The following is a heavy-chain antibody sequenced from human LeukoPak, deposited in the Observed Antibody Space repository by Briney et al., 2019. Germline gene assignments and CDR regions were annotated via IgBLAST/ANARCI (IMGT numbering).Heavy chain of an antibody. Sequence: GRSLRLSCAASGFTFNFFSMYWVRQSPGKGLEWVAVISYYATNEYYADSVKGRFTISRDDSKSTLYLQMNSRRAEDTAVYYCVRDFASGSYYNLFDYWGQGTLVTVSS. CDR3: VRDFASGSYYNLFDY. J-gene: IGHJ4*02. D-gene: IGHD3-10*01. CDR2: ISYYATNE. V-gene: IGHV3-30*04. CDR1: GFTFNFFS.